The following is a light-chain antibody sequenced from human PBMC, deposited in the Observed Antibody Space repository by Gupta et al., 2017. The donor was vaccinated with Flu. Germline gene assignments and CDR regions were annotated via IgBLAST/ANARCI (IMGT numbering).Light chain of an antibody. CDR3: LAWDSSTYWV. CDR2: QDS. CDR1: KLGDKY. Sequence: SYELTQPPSVSVSPGQTASITCSGDKLGDKYACWYQQKPGQSPVLVIYQDSKRPSGIPERFSGSNSGNTATLTISGTQAMDEADYYCLAWDSSTYWVFGGGTKLTVL. J-gene: IGLJ3*02. V-gene: IGLV3-1*01.